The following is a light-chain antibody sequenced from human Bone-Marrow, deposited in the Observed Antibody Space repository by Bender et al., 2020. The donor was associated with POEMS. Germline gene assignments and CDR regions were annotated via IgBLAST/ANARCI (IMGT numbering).Light chain of an antibody. Sequence: QSALTQPASVSGSPGQSITISCTGTTSDVGGYNWVSWYQQHPGKAPKLVIYEVSKRPSGVPDRFSGSKSGNTASLTISGLQAEDEADYYCCSYGGGVSPFGTGTKVTVL. V-gene: IGLV2-14*01. CDR1: TSDVGGYNW. J-gene: IGLJ1*01. CDR3: CSYGGGVSP. CDR2: EVS.